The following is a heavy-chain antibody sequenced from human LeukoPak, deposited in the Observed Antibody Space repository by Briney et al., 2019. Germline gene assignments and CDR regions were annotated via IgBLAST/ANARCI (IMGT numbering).Heavy chain of an antibody. CDR1: GGSISSGGYY. V-gene: IGHV4-31*03. CDR3: ARAYTSSCRWFDP. D-gene: IGHD6-13*01. J-gene: IGHJ5*02. CDR2: IYYSGST. Sequence: PSQTLSLTCTVSGGSISSGGYYWSWIRQHPGKGLEWIGYIYYSGSTYYNPSLKSRVSISVDTSNNQFSPKLNSVTAADTAVYYCARAYTSSCRWFDPWGQGTLVTVSS.